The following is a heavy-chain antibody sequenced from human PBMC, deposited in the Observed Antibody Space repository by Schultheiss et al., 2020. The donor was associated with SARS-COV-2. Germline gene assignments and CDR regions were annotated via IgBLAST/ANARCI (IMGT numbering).Heavy chain of an antibody. J-gene: IGHJ4*02. CDR3: AKDRDILTGYYPD. CDR2: ISSSGSTI. CDR1: GFTFSSYS. Sequence: GGSLRLSCAASGFTFSSYSMNWVRQAPGKGLEWVSSISSSGSTIYYADSVKGRFTISRDNSKNTLYLQMNSLRAEDTAVYYCAKDRDILTGYYPDWGQGTLVTVSS. D-gene: IGHD3-9*01. V-gene: IGHV3-21*04.